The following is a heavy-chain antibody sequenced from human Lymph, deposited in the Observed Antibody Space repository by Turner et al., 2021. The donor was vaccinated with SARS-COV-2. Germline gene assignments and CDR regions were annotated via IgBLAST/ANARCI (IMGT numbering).Heavy chain of an antibody. CDR1: GYTFTGSY. CDR2: INPNSGGT. Sequence: QVQLVQSGAEAKKPGASVKVSCKASGYTFTGSYMHWVRQAPGQGREWMGWINPNSGGTNYAQKFQGRVTMTRDTSISAAYMELSRLRSDDTAVYYCARDVERYNDFWSGYSGGYGMDVWGQGTTVTVSS. CDR3: ARDVERYNDFWSGYSGGYGMDV. V-gene: IGHV1-2*02. J-gene: IGHJ6*02. D-gene: IGHD3-3*01.